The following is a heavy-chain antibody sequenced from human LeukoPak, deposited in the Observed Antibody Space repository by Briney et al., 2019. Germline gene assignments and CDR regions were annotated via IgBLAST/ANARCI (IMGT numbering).Heavy chain of an antibody. CDR2: IRHREYGGTA. V-gene: IGHV3-49*03. J-gene: IGHJ4*02. CDR1: GFSFGVVA. Sequence: GGSLRFSCATSGFSFGVVAMDWIRQAPGKGLEWVGFIRHREYGGTAEYAASVNGRFAISRDDSKSIVYLQMNDLRTEDTGVYYCARERAGDVDYWGLGTLVTVSS. CDR3: ARERAGDVDY.